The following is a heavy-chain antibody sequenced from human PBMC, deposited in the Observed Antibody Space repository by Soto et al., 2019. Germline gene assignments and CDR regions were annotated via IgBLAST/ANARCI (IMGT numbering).Heavy chain of an antibody. CDR3: ARTKCSGGSCYSWSLDY. CDR1: GGSITTGGYY. V-gene: IGHV4-31*03. CDR2: RFYSEST. J-gene: IGHJ4*02. Sequence: SLSLTCTVSGGSITTGGYYWSWIRQLPGKGLEWIGHRFYSESTYYNPSLKSRVSISLDTSKNQFSLKLSFVTAADTAMYYCARTKCSGGSCYSWSLDYWGQGTPVTVSS. D-gene: IGHD2-15*01.